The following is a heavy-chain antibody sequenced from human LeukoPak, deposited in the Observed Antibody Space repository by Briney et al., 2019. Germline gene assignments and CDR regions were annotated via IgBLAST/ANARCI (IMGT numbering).Heavy chain of an antibody. CDR3: ARIGGAGRQWLYYYYYYGMDV. CDR2: MNPNSGNT. D-gene: IGHD6-19*01. J-gene: IGHJ6*02. V-gene: IGHV1-8*01. Sequence: GSSVKVSCKASGYTFTSYDINWVRQATGQGLEWMGWMNPNSGNTGYAQKFQGRVTMTRNTSISTAYMELSSLRSEDTAVYYCARIGGAGRQWLYYYYYYGMDVWGQGTTVTVSS. CDR1: GYTFTSYD.